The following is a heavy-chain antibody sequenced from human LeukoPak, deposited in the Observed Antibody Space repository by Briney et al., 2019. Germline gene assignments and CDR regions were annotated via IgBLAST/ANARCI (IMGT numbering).Heavy chain of an antibody. J-gene: IGHJ3*02. D-gene: IGHD2-2*01. V-gene: IGHV4-59*01. Sequence: SETLSLTCTVSGGSISSYYWSWIRQPPGKGLEWIGYIYYSGSTNYNPSLKSRVTISVDTSKNQFSLKLSSVTAADTAVYYCARDSDCSSTSCHYAFDIWGQGTMVTVSS. CDR3: ARDSDCSSTSCHYAFDI. CDR2: IYYSGST. CDR1: GGSISSYY.